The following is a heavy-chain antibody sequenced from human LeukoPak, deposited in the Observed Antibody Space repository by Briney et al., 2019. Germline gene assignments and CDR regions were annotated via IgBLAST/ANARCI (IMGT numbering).Heavy chain of an antibody. J-gene: IGHJ4*02. V-gene: IGHV1-46*01. CDR1: GYTFTNHY. D-gene: IGHD6-19*01. CDR2: INPSGGGT. CDR3: AREAYSSAVGGY. Sequence: ASVKVSCKASGYTFTNHYVHWVRQAPGQGLEWMGVINPSGGGTTYAQNFQGRVTMTRVMSTSTVYMELSSLRSEDTAVYYCAREAYSSAVGGYWGQGTLVTVPS.